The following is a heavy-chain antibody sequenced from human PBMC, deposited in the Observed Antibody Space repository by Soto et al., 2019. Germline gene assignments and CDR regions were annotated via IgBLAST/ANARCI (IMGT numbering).Heavy chain of an antibody. J-gene: IGHJ4*02. Sequence: ASVKVSCKASGYTFTSYYMHWVRQAPGQGLEWMGIINPSGGSTSYAQKFQGRVTMTRDTSTSTVYMELSSLRSEDTAVYYCARSWHIVVVIARVSGPLDYWGQGTLVTVSS. CDR2: INPSGGST. D-gene: IGHD2-21*01. V-gene: IGHV1-46*03. CDR1: GYTFTSYY. CDR3: ARSWHIVVVIARVSGPLDY.